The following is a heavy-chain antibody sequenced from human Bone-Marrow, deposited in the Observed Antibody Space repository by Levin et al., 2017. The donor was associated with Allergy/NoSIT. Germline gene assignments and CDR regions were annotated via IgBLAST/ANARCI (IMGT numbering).Heavy chain of an antibody. J-gene: IGHJ5*02. D-gene: IGHD2-8*01. V-gene: IGHV4-31*03. CDR1: GGSISSGNYY. CDR3: AKGGRTWFGP. Sequence: SETLSLTCTVSGGSISSGNYYWSWIRQHPGKGLEWIGYIYYSGSTYYNPSLESRVTISVDTSKKQFSLKLRSVTAADTAVYYCAKGGRTWFGPWGQGTLVTVSS. CDR2: IYYSGST.